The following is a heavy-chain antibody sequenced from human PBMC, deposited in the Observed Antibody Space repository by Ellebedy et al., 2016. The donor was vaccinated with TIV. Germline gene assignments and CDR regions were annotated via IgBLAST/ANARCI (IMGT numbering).Heavy chain of an antibody. Sequence: ASVKVSCKASGYTFTSYYMHWVRQAPGQGLEWMGIINHSGGSTSYAQKFQGRVTMTRDTSTSTVYMELSSLRSEDTAVYYCARLSIAAAGTEVYGMDVWGQGTTVTVSS. CDR1: GYTFTSYY. D-gene: IGHD6-13*01. V-gene: IGHV1-46*01. CDR2: INHSGGST. CDR3: ARLSIAAAGTEVYGMDV. J-gene: IGHJ6*02.